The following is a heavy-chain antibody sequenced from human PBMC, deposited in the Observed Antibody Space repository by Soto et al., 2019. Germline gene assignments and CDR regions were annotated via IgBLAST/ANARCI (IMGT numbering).Heavy chain of an antibody. CDR2: ISAYNGNT. CDR3: ARGPGAQIVGY. J-gene: IGHJ4*02. CDR1: GYTFTSYG. V-gene: IGHV1-18*01. Sequence: QVQLVQSGAEVKKPGASVKVSCKASGYTFTSYGISWVRQAPGQGLEWMGWISAYNGNTKYAQKLQGRVTMTTDTATSTGEKGLRSLKSDDTAGEYCARGPGAQIVGYWGQGTLVT. D-gene: IGHD3-10*01.